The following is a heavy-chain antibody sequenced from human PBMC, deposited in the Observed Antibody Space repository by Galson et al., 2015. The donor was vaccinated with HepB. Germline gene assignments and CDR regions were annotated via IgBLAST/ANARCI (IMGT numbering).Heavy chain of an antibody. CDR1: GFTFNNYA. CDR2: IWHDGSNK. V-gene: IGHV3-33*06. J-gene: IGHJ3*01. Sequence: SLRLSCAASGFTFNNYAMHWVRQAPGKGLEWVAIIWHDGSNKYYADSVKGRFTISRDNSKNMLYLQMNSMRAEDTAVYYCAKTSGMAVAGNDALDWGQGTMVTVSS. D-gene: IGHD6-19*01. CDR3: AKTSGMAVAGNDALD.